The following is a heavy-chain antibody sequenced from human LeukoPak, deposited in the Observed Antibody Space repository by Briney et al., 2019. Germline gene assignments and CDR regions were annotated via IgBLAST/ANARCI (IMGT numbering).Heavy chain of an antibody. CDR2: IAPSDSYT. CDR1: GYSFPSYW. Sequence: GESLKISCKVSGYSFPSYWITWVRRVPGKGLEWMGRIAPSDSYTNYNSSFEGHVTMSVEKSITTVYLQWSSLKASDTAMYYCVRQPPGVYDTTQNWFDPWGQGTLVTVSS. D-gene: IGHD3-22*01. CDR3: VRQPPGVYDTTQNWFDP. V-gene: IGHV5-10-1*01. J-gene: IGHJ5*02.